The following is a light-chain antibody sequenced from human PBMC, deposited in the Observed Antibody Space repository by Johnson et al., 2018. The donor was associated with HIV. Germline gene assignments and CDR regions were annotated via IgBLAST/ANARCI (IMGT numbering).Light chain of an antibody. CDR1: SSNIGNNY. Sequence: QPVLTQPPSVSAAPGQKVTISCSGSSSNIGNNYVSWYQQLPGRAPKLLIYDNNKRPSGIPDRFSGSKSGTSATLGITGLQTGDEADYYCGTWDNGLSAYGFGTGTKVTVL. V-gene: IGLV1-51*01. CDR2: DNN. CDR3: GTWDNGLSAYG. J-gene: IGLJ1*01.